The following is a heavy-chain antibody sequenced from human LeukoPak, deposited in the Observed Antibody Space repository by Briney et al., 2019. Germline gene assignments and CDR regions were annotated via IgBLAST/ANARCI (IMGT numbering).Heavy chain of an antibody. J-gene: IGHJ4*02. V-gene: IGHV4-31*03. CDR1: GGSISSGGYY. Sequence: SETLSLTCTVSGGSISSGGYYWSWIRQHPGKGLEWIGYIYYSGSTNYNPSLKSRVTISVDKSKNQFSLKLSSVTAADTAVYYCARDITSAYSGYYDYWGQGTLVTVSS. D-gene: IGHD3-22*01. CDR2: IYYSGST. CDR3: ARDITSAYSGYYDY.